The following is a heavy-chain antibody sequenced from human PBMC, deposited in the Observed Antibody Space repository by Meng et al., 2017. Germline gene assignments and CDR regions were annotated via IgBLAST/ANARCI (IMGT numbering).Heavy chain of an antibody. V-gene: IGHV4-4*02. D-gene: IGHD3-10*01. CDR2: IYQTGST. CDR1: RGSIRSSAW. J-gene: IGHJ4*02. CDR3: TTVYYYGSGRLYFEY. Sequence: QVPRLESGPGLVKASGTLALTCDVSRGSIRSSAWWSWVRQSPGKGLEWIGEIYQTGSTNYNPSLKSRAIISVDPSNNQFSLELTSLTAADTAVYYCTTVYYYGSGRLYFEYWGQGTLVTVSS.